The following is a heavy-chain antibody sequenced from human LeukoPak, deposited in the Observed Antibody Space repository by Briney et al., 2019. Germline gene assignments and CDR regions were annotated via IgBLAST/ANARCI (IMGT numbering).Heavy chain of an antibody. J-gene: IGHJ4*02. CDR2: IYYSGST. V-gene: IGHV4-59*12. D-gene: IGHD4-11*01. CDR1: GGSISGYY. Sequence: PSETLSLTCTVSGGSISGYYWTWIRQPPGKGLEWIGYIYYSGSTKYNPSLKSRVTISLDTSKNQFSLNLNSVTAADTAVYYCAREEPSNTYYFDYWGQGALVTVSS. CDR3: AREEPSNTYYFDY.